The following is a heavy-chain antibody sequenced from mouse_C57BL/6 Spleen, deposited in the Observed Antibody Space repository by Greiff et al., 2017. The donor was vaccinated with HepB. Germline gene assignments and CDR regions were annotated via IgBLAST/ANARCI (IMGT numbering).Heavy chain of an antibody. CDR1: GYSFTGYY. Sequence: EVQLQQSGPELVKPGASVKISCKASGYSFTGYYMNWVKQSPEKSLEWIGEINPSTGGTTYNQKFKAKATLTVDKSSSTAYMQLKSLTSEDSAVYYCAKTARDYFDDWGQGTTLTVSS. J-gene: IGHJ2*01. D-gene: IGHD3-2*01. CDR2: INPSTGGT. CDR3: AKTARDYFDD. V-gene: IGHV1-42*01.